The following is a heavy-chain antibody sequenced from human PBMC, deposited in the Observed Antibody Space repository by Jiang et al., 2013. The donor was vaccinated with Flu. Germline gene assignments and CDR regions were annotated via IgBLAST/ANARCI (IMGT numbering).Heavy chain of an antibody. Sequence: IYHSGSTNYNPSLKSRVTISVDKSKNQFSLKLSSVTAADTAVYYCARLVVVTIFGVGGDAYYCYGMDVWGQGTTVTVSS. V-gene: IGHV4-4*02. D-gene: IGHD3-3*01. J-gene: IGHJ6*02. CDR2: IYHSGST. CDR3: ARLVVVTIFGVGGDAYYCYGMDV.